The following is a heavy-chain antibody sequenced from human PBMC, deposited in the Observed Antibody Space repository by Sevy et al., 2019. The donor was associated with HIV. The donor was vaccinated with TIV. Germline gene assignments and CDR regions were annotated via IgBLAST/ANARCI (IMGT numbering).Heavy chain of an antibody. V-gene: IGHV5-51*01. D-gene: IGHD3-3*01. J-gene: IGHJ3*02. CDR2: IYPGDSDT. CDR1: GYSFTSYW. CDR3: TRHGRSGTHAFDI. Sequence: GESLKISCKGSGYSFTSYWIGWVRQMPGKGLEWMGIIYPGDSDTRYSPSFQGQVTISADKFISTAYLQWSCLKASDTAMYYCTRHGRSGTHAFDIWGQGTMVTVSS.